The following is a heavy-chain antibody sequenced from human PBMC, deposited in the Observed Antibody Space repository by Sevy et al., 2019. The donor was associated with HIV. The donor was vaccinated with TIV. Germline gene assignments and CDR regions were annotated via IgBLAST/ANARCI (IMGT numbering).Heavy chain of an antibody. Sequence: GGSLRLSCAASGFTFSDYSMHWVRQVPGKGLVWVSRIDRDGNISNYVDSVMGRFTISRDNAKNTLYLQMNNLRVEDTAVYYCARNFWGVGDFWGQGTLVTVSS. CDR2: IDRDGNIS. CDR3: ARNFWGVGDF. J-gene: IGHJ4*02. V-gene: IGHV3-74*01. CDR1: GFTFSDYS. D-gene: IGHD7-27*01.